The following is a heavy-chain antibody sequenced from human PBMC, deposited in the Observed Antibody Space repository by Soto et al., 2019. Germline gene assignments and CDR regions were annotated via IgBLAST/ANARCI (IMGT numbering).Heavy chain of an antibody. J-gene: IGHJ6*02. Sequence: SVKVSCKASGGTFSSYAISWVRQAPGQGLEWMGGIIPIFGTANYAQKFQGRVTITADKSTSTAYMELSSLRSEDTAVYYCARERVRVLDLVKNGMDVWGQGTTVTVSS. CDR3: ARERVRVLDLVKNGMDV. D-gene: IGHD3-3*01. CDR1: GGTFSSYA. V-gene: IGHV1-69*06. CDR2: IIPIFGTA.